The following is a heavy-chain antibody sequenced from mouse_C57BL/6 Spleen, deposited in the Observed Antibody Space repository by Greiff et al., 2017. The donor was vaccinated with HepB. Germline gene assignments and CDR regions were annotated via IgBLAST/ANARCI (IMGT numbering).Heavy chain of an antibody. CDR3: ARSGDWDGVFDY. D-gene: IGHD4-1*01. CDR1: GYAFTNYL. Sequence: QVQLQQSGAELVRPGTSVKVSCKASGYAFTNYLIEWVKQRPGQGLEWIGVINPGSGGTNYNEKFKGKAPLTADKSSSTAYMQLSSLTSEDSAVYFCARSGDWDGVFDYWGQGTTLTVSS. V-gene: IGHV1-54*01. CDR2: INPGSGGT. J-gene: IGHJ2*01.